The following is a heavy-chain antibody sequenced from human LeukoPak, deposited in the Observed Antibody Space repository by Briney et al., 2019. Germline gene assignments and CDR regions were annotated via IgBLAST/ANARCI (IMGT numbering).Heavy chain of an antibody. CDR3: AKGSVTMVRGPLGPFDY. J-gene: IGHJ4*02. V-gene: IGHV3-74*01. D-gene: IGHD3-10*01. CDR2: IKNDGSST. Sequence: GGSLRLSCAASGFTFSTYWMHWVRQAPGKGLVWVSRIKNDGSSTNYADSVKGRFTISRDNAKNSLYLQMNSLRAEDTALYYCAKGSVTMVRGPLGPFDYWGQGTLVTVSS. CDR1: GFTFSTYW.